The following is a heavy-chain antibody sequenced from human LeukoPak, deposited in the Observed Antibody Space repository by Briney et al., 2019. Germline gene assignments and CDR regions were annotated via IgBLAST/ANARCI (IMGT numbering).Heavy chain of an antibody. V-gene: IGHV3-53*01. D-gene: IGHD6-13*01. J-gene: IGHJ4*02. CDR3: ARGLGSWPLFGY. Sequence: GGSLRLSCAASGFTFSSYSMNWVRQAPGKGLEWVSVIYSGGSTYYADSVKGRFTISRDNSKNTLYLQMNSLRAEDTAVYYCARGLGSWPLFGYWGQGTLVTVSS. CDR2: IYSGGST. CDR1: GFTFSSYS.